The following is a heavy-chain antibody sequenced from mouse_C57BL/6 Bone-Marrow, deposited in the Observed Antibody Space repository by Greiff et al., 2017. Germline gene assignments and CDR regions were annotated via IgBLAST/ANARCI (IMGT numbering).Heavy chain of an antibody. Sequence: EVQLVESGGGLVKPGASLKLSCESNEYEFPSHDMSWVRKTPEKRLELVAAINSDGGSTYYPDTMERRFTISRDNTKKTLYLKMSSLRSEDTALYYCARHGDYGSSYGYFDVWGTGTTVTVSS. CDR1: EYEFPSHD. V-gene: IGHV5-2*01. D-gene: IGHD1-1*01. CDR2: INSDGGST. J-gene: IGHJ1*03. CDR3: ARHGDYGSSYGYFDV.